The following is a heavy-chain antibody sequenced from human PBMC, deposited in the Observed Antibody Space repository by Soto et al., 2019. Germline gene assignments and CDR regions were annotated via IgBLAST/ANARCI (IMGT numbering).Heavy chain of an antibody. CDR2: IYYSGST. V-gene: IGHV4-61*01. D-gene: IGHD6-19*01. Sequence: QVQLQESGPGLVKPSETLSLTCTVSGGSVSSGTYYWSWIRQPPGKGLEWIGYIYYSGSTNYNPSLKSRVTISVDTSKNQFSLKLSAVTAADTAVYYCASYSSGWYDVSYWGQGTLVTVSS. CDR1: GGSVSSGTYY. J-gene: IGHJ4*02. CDR3: ASYSSGWYDVSY.